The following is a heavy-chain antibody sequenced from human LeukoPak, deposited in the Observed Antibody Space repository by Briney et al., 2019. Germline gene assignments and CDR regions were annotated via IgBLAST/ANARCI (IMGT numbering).Heavy chain of an antibody. D-gene: IGHD2-8*01. V-gene: IGHV3-7*03. CDR1: GFTFSSYW. CDR2: IKQDGSEK. J-gene: IGHJ4*02. CDR3: AYCSNGVCYKAGLDY. Sequence: GGSLRLSCAASGFTFSSYWMSWVRQAPGKGLEWVANIKQDGSEKHYVDSVKGRFTISRDNAKNSLYLQMNSLRAEDTALYYCAYCSNGVCYKAGLDYWGQGTLVTVSS.